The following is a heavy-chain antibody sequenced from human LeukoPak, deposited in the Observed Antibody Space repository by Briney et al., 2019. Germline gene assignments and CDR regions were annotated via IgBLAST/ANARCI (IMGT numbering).Heavy chain of an antibody. Sequence: GGSLRLSCAASGFSFSKYAMTWVRQAPGKGLEWVACITGSGGSTYYADSAKGRFSISRDNSKNTVYLQMNSLRADDTAVYYCAKDGQDLSFLYYMDVWGKGTTVTVSS. CDR3: AKDGQDLSFLYYMDV. CDR1: GFSFSKYA. J-gene: IGHJ6*03. V-gene: IGHV3-23*01. D-gene: IGHD2-15*01. CDR2: ITGSGGST.